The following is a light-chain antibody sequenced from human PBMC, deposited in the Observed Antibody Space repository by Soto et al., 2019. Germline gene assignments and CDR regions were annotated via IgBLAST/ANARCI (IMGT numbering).Light chain of an antibody. V-gene: IGLV1-51*01. CDR2: DNY. CDR3: GTWDGRLSAYV. CDR1: SFNVGKKF. Sequence: QSVLTQPPSVSAAAGQTVTISCSGRSFNVGKKFVSWYRQLPGTAPKLLIYDNYKRPSAIPDRFSGSKSGTSATLGITGLQTGDEADYYCGTWDGRLSAYVFGTGTKLTVL. J-gene: IGLJ1*01.